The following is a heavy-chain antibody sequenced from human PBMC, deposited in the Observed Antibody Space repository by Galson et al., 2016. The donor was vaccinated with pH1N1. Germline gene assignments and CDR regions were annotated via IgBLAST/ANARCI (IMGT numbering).Heavy chain of an antibody. Sequence: YYVDSVKGRFTISRDNAENSLYLQMNSLRAEDTAVFYCVRAVGVAAAAWGQGTLVTVSS. D-gene: IGHD6-13*01. CDR3: VRAVGVAAAA. V-gene: IGHV3-7*01. J-gene: IGHJ5*02.